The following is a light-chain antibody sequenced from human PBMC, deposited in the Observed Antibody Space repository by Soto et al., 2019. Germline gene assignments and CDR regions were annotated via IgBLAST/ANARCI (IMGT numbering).Light chain of an antibody. CDR2: LGS. Sequence: DIVMTQSPLSLPVTPGEPASISCRSSQSLLHSDGYNYLDWYLQKPGQSPQLLLYLGSNPASGVPDRFSGSASGPDFTLKISRVEAEDVGVYYFMQGLQTPQAFGQGTQVEIK. CDR3: MQGLQTPQA. J-gene: IGKJ1*01. CDR1: QSLLHSDGYNY. V-gene: IGKV2-28*01.